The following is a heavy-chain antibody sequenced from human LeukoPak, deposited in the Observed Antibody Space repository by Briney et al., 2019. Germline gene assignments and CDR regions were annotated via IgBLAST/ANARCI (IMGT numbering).Heavy chain of an antibody. CDR2: IRSKAYGGTT. CDR1: GFTFCDYA. Sequence: GGSLRLSCTASGFTFCDYAMSWFRQAPGKGLEWVGFIRSKAYGGTTEYAASVKGRFTISRDDYKSIAYLQMNSLKTEDTAVYYCTRVGVGYCSGGSCYSGWFDPWGQGTLVTVSS. V-gene: IGHV3-49*03. J-gene: IGHJ5*02. D-gene: IGHD2-15*01. CDR3: TRVGVGYCSGGSCYSGWFDP.